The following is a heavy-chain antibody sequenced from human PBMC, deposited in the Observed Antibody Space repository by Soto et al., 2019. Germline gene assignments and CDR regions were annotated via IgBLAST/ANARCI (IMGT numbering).Heavy chain of an antibody. CDR2: MNPDSGNT. V-gene: IGHV1-8*01. D-gene: IGHD3-16*01. J-gene: IGHJ5*02. Sequence: APVKVSCKASGYTFTNYDIHWVRQATGQGLEWMGRMNPDSGNTGQSKQFQGRVTMTRDTSISTAYMEMSSLRSEDTAVYYCARGRFRRTWFDPWGQGTLVTVSS. CDR3: ARGRFRRTWFDP. CDR1: GYTFTNYD.